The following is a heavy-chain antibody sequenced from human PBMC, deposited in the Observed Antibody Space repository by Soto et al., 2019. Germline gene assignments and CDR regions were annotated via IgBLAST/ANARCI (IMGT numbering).Heavy chain of an antibody. CDR3: ARGGYGESRYYYYGMDV. J-gene: IGHJ6*02. V-gene: IGHV3-30-3*01. D-gene: IGHD4-17*01. CDR1: GFTFSSYA. Sequence: QVQLVESGGGVVQPGRSLRLSCAASGFTFSSYAMHWVRQAPGKGLEWVAVISYDGSNKYYADSVKGRFTISRDNSKNPLYLQMNSLRAEDTAVYYCARGGYGESRYYYYGMDVWGQGTTVTVSS. CDR2: ISYDGSNK.